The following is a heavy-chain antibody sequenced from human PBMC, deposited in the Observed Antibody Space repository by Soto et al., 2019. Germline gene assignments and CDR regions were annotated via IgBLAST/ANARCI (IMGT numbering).Heavy chain of an antibody. CDR2: IKKDGSKI. Sequence: EVQLVESGGDLVQPGGSLRLSCAASGFSFASSWMTWVRQAPGKGLEWAANIKKDGSKINYLDSVRGRFNVSRDNAKNSLYLEMNSLRAEDTPLYYCARDVSPGSSSLYLDAFDIWGQGTMVTVSS. V-gene: IGHV3-7*05. CDR3: ARDVSPGSSSLYLDAFDI. CDR1: GFSFASSW. D-gene: IGHD6-13*01. J-gene: IGHJ3*02.